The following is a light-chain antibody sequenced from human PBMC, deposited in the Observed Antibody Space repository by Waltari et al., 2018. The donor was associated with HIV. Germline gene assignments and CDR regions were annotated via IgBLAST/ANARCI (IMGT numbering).Light chain of an antibody. Sequence: IEMTQSPSSLSASVGDRVTITCRASQGIRSHLAWYQQKPGTAPKLLIYEASTLQSGVSSRFSGSGSGTDFTLTINSLQSDDVATYFCQKYNSVPITFGQGTRLDI. CDR1: QGIRSH. CDR3: QKYNSVPIT. V-gene: IGKV1-27*01. J-gene: IGKJ5*01. CDR2: EAS.